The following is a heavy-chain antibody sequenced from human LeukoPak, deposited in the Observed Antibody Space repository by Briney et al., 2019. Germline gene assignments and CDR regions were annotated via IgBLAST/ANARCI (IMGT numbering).Heavy chain of an antibody. CDR2: IWYDGRNK. CDR1: GLTFSSYG. Sequence: PGRSLRLSCAASGLTFSSYGMHWVRQAPGTGLEWVAVIWYDGRNKSYADSVKGRFTISRDSSKNTLYLQMNSLRDEDTAVYYCSKEAHSGSYFDYWGQGTLV. J-gene: IGHJ4*02. CDR3: SKEAHSGSYFDY. V-gene: IGHV3-33*06. D-gene: IGHD3-22*01.